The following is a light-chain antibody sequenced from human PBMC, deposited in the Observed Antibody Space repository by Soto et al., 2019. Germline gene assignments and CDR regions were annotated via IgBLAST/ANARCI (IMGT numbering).Light chain of an antibody. CDR1: SGHSSYI. CDR3: ETWDSNTRV. CDR2: LEGSGNY. J-gene: IGLJ1*01. V-gene: IGLV4-60*03. Sequence: QLVLTQSSSASASLGSSVKLTCTLSSGHSSYIIAWYQQQPGKAPRYLMKLEGSGNYNKGSGVPDRFSGSSSGADRYLTISNLQSEDEADYYCETWDSNTRVFGTGTKVTVL.